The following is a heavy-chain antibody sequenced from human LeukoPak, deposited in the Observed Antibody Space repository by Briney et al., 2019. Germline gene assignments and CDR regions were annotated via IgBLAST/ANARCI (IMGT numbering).Heavy chain of an antibody. Sequence: GESLQISCKGSGYSFTSYWIGWVRQLPGKGLEWMGIIYPGDSDTRYSPSFQGQVTISADKSISTACLQWSSLKASDTAMYYCARHREADYDYVWGSSRQYLSNGMDVWGQGTTVTVSS. V-gene: IGHV5-51*01. CDR2: IYPGDSDT. D-gene: IGHD3-16*01. CDR3: ARHREADYDYVWGSSRQYLSNGMDV. CDR1: GYSFTSYW. J-gene: IGHJ6*02.